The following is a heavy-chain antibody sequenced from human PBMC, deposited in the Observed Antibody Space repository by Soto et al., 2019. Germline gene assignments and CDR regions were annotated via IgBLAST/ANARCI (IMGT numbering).Heavy chain of an antibody. J-gene: IGHJ4*02. CDR3: TDMRGQWLPRD. D-gene: IGHD6-19*01. CDR2: IHYTGNA. Sequence: QLQLQESGPGLVKPSETLSLTCTVSGGSISSNDYYWGWIRQPPGKGLEWIGNIHYTGNAYYNPSLQSRVTISVDTSKDQFSLRLTSVTAADTAVYYCTDMRGQWLPRDWGQGTLVTVSS. CDR1: GGSISSNDYY. V-gene: IGHV4-39*01.